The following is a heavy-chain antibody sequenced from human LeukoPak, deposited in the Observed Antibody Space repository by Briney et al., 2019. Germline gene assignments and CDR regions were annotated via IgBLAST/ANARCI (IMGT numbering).Heavy chain of an antibody. J-gene: IGHJ4*02. CDR1: GFTFSSYW. D-gene: IGHD5-18*01. V-gene: IGHV3-7*01. CDR2: IKQDGSEK. CDR3: ARPSGYSYGAFDY. Sequence: GGSLRLSCAASGFTFSSYWMSWVRQAPGKGLEWVANIKQDGSEKYYVDSVKGRFTISRDNAKNSLYLQMNSLRAEDTAVYYCARPSGYSYGAFDYWGQGTLVTVSS.